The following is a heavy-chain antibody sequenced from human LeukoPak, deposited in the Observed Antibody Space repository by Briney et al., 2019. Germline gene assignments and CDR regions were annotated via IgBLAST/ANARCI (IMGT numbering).Heavy chain of an antibody. V-gene: IGHV1-18*01. J-gene: IGHJ4*02. CDR3: ARSHYYDSSGYVGY. CDR1: GYTFTSYG. CDR2: INAYNGNT. Sequence: ASVKVSCKASGYTFTSYGISWVRQAPGQGLEWMGWINAYNGNTNYAQKLQGRVTMTTDTSTSTAYMELRSLRSDDTAVYYCARSHYYDSSGYVGYWGQGTLVTVSS. D-gene: IGHD3-22*01.